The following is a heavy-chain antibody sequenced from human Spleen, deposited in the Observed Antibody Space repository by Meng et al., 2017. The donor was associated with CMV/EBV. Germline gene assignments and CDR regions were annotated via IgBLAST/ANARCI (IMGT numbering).Heavy chain of an antibody. Sequence: SETLSLTCAVYGGSFSGYYWSWIRQPPGKGLEWLGEVHHTGSATYNPSLKSRVTMSVDTSENQFSLKLTSVTAADTAVYYCARVDCITTNCRYLPYYYYTMDVWGQGTTVTVSS. J-gene: IGHJ6*02. CDR1: GGSFSGYY. D-gene: IGHD2-2*01. CDR3: ARVDCITTNCRYLPYYYYTMDV. CDR2: VHHTGSA. V-gene: IGHV4-34*01.